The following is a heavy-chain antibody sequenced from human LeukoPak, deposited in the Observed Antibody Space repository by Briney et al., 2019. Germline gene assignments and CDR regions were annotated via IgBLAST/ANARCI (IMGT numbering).Heavy chain of an antibody. CDR2: IKQDGSEK. CDR3: AREGSYDYIWGSYRPSDAFDI. Sequence: GGSLRLSCAASGFTFSSYWMSWVRQAPGKGLEWVANIKQDGSEKYYVDSVKGRFTISRVNAKNSLYLQMNSLRAEDTAVYYCAREGSYDYIWGSYRPSDAFDIWGQGTMVTVSS. V-gene: IGHV3-7*01. D-gene: IGHD3-16*02. CDR1: GFTFSSYW. J-gene: IGHJ3*02.